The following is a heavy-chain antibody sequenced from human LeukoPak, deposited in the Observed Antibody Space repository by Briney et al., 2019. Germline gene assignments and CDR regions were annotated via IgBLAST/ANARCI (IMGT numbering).Heavy chain of an antibody. V-gene: IGHV3-64*01. J-gene: IGHJ4*02. D-gene: IGHD6-13*01. CDR3: ARATGYSRPVDY. CDR1: GFTFSSDA. CDR2: ISSNGGST. Sequence: PGGSLRLSCAASGFTFSSDAMHWFRQAPGKGLEYVSAISSNGGSTYYANSVKGRFTISRDNSKNTLYLQMGSLRAEDMAVYYCARATGYSRPVDYWGQGTLVTVSS.